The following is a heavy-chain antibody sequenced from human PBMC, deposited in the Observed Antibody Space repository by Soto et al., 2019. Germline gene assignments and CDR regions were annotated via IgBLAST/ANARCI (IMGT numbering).Heavy chain of an antibody. J-gene: IGHJ3*01. CDR2: ISSSSSYI. CDR3: ARVLNSVRPDYYDTHWSAFDF. CDR1: GFSFSSYS. V-gene: IGHV3-21*01. D-gene: IGHD3-22*01. Sequence: LRLSCAASGFSFSSYSMNWVRQAPGKGLGWVSSISSSSSYIYYADSVKGRFTISRDNAKNSLYLQMNSLRAEDTAVYYCARVLNSVRPDYYDTHWSAFDFWGQGTMVTVSS.